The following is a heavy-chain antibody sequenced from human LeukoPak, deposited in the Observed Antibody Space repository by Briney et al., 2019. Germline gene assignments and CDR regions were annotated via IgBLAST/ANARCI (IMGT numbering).Heavy chain of an antibody. Sequence: PSQTLSLTCTVSGGSISSGDYYWSWIRQPPGKGLEWIGYIYYSGSTNYNPSLKSRVTISVDTSKNQFSLKLSSVTAADTAVYYCARTVEIDYYYGMDVWGQGTTVTVSS. J-gene: IGHJ6*02. CDR2: IYYSGST. D-gene: IGHD5-12*01. CDR1: GGSISSGDYY. CDR3: ARTVEIDYYYGMDV. V-gene: IGHV4-61*08.